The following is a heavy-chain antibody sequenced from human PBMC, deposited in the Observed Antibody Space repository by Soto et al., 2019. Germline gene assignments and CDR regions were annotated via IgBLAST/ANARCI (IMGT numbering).Heavy chain of an antibody. J-gene: IGHJ3*02. V-gene: IGHV1-69*12. CDR1: GATLNSFINYG. Sequence: QVQLVQSGAEVKKPGSSVRVSCKASGATLNSFINYGITWVRQAPGQGLEWMGGIIPVFGTPNHAQKFQGRVTISADESTRTVNMELSSLRSDDTAVYYCARWSATKILVVMYDALEIWGQGTMFTVSS. D-gene: IGHD3-22*01. CDR2: IIPVFGTP. CDR3: ARWSATKILVVMYDALEI.